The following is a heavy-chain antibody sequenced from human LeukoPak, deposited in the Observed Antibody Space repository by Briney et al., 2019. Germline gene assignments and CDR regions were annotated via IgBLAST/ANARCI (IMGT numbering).Heavy chain of an antibody. Sequence: GGSLRLSCAASGFTFSNSWMTWVRQAPGKGLEWVSFIGTSSTPIYYADSVKGRFTISRDNTKNSLYLQMNSLKVEDTAIYYCARDNWIDCWGQGTLVTVSS. V-gene: IGHV3-48*04. CDR1: GFTFSNSW. CDR2: IGTSSTPI. CDR3: ARDNWIDC. J-gene: IGHJ5*01.